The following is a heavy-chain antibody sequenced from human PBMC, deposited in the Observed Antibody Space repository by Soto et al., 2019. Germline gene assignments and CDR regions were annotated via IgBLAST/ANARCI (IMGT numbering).Heavy chain of an antibody. CDR1: GFTFSSYA. J-gene: IGHJ4*02. D-gene: IGHD3-22*01. V-gene: IGHV3-30-3*01. CDR3: ARGRKTYYYDSSGYYSHFDY. Sequence: GGSLRLSCAASGFTFSSYAMHWVRQAPGKGLEWVAVISYDGSNKYYADSVKGRFTISRDNSKNTLYLQMNSLRAEDTAVYYCARGRKTYYYDSSGYYSHFDYWGQGTLVTVSS. CDR2: ISYDGSNK.